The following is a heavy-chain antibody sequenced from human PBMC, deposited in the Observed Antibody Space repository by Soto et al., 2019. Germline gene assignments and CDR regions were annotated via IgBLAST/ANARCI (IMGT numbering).Heavy chain of an antibody. Sequence: SEILSLTCTVSGGSISSGGYYWSWIRQHPGKGLEWVGYIYYSGTTYYNPSLRSRVTISVDTSKNQFSLRLTSVTAADTAVYYCARSVDPWGQGTLVPVSS. CDR3: ARSVDP. CDR1: GGSISSGGYY. CDR2: IYYSGTT. V-gene: IGHV4-31*03. J-gene: IGHJ5*02.